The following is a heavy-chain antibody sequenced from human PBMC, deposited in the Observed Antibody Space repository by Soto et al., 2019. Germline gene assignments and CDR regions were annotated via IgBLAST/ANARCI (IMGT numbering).Heavy chain of an antibody. Sequence: GGSLRLSCAASGFTFSSYSMNWVRQAPGKGLEWVSSISSSSSYIYYADSVKGRFTISRDNAKNSLYLQMNSLRAKDTAVYYCARDSSGSGYDFDYWGQGTLVTVSS. CDR2: ISSSSSYI. D-gene: IGHD5-12*01. CDR1: GFTFSSYS. J-gene: IGHJ4*02. CDR3: ARDSSGSGYDFDY. V-gene: IGHV3-21*01.